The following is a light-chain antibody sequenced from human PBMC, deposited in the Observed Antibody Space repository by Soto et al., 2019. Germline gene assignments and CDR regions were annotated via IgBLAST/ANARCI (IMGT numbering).Light chain of an antibody. J-gene: IGLJ1*01. Sequence: ALTQSPSASGSPGQSVTISCTGTSSDIGGYNSVSWYQQHPGKAPKVMIYDVTKRPSGVPDRFSGSKSGNTASLTVSALQAEDEADYYCSSYTDRKNLVFGTGTKVTVL. CDR2: DVT. CDR3: SSYTDRKNLV. CDR1: SSDIGGYNS. V-gene: IGLV2-8*01.